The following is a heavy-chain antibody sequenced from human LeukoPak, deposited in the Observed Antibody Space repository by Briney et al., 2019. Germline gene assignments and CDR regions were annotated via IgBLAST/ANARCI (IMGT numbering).Heavy chain of an antibody. CDR2: ISSSGSTI. D-gene: IGHD3-3*01. V-gene: IGHV3-11*04. CDR1: GFTFSDYY. J-gene: IGHJ6*03. CDR3: ARAPLEWLLDYYYYMDV. Sequence: GGSLRLSCAASGFTFSDYYMSWIRQAPGKGLEWVSYISSSGSTIYYADSVKGRFTISRDNAKNSLYLQMNSLRAEDTAVYYCARAPLEWLLDYYYYMDVWGKGTTVTVSS.